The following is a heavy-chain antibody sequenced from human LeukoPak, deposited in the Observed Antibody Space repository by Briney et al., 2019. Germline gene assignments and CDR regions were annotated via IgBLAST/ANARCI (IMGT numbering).Heavy chain of an antibody. D-gene: IGHD2-21*02. CDR2: ISGSGGST. J-gene: IGHJ4*02. V-gene: IGHV3-23*01. CDR1: GFTFSSYA. CDR3: AKDLGDIVVVTAPPDY. Sequence: GGSLRLSCAASGFTFSSYAMSWVRQAPGKGLEWVSAISGSGGSTYYADSVKGRFTISRDNSKNTLYLQMNSLRAEDTAVYYCAKDLGDIVVVTAPPDYWGQGTLVTVSS.